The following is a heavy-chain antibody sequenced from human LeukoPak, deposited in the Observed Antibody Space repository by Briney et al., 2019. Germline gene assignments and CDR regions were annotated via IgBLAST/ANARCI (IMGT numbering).Heavy chain of an antibody. J-gene: IGHJ4*02. CDR2: SGST. CDR3: ARDRSSGYCFDY. V-gene: IGHV4-38-2*02. D-gene: IGHD6-19*01. CDR1: GDSISSGYY. Sequence: SETLSLTCTVSGDSISSGYYWGWIRQPPGKGLEWIGSGSTYYNPSLKSRVTMSVDSSKSEFSLKLSSVAAEDTAVYYCARDRSSGYCFDYWGQGTLVTVSS.